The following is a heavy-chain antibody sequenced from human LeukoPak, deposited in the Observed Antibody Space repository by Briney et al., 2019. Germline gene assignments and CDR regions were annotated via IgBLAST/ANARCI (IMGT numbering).Heavy chain of an antibody. CDR2: ISGSGGST. V-gene: IGHV3-23*01. J-gene: IGHJ6*03. CDR3: AKDVVRGVIITLEYYYYMDV. CDR1: GFTFSSYA. D-gene: IGHD3-10*01. Sequence: PGGSLRLSCAASGFTFSSYAMSWVRQAPGKGLEWVSAISGSGGSTYYADSVKGRFTISRDNSKNTLYLQMNSLRAEDTAVYYCAKDVVRGVIITLEYYYYMDVWGKGTTVTVSS.